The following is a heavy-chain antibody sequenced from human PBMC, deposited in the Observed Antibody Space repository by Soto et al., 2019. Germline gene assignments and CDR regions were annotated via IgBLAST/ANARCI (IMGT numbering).Heavy chain of an antibody. CDR2: IVVGSGNT. D-gene: IGHD3-3*01. CDR1: GFTFTSSA. Sequence: SVKVSCKASGFTFTSSAVQWVRQARGQRLEWIGWIVVGSGNTNYAQKFQERVTITRDMSTSTAYMELSSLRSEDTAVYYCAADHGYYDFWSGYYYLDYWGQGTLVTVS. V-gene: IGHV1-58*01. CDR3: AADHGYYDFWSGYYYLDY. J-gene: IGHJ4*02.